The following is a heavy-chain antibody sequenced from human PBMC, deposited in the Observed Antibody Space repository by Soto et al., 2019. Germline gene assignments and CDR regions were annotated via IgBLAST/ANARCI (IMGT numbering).Heavy chain of an antibody. CDR2: INHSGST. V-gene: IGHV4-34*01. Sequence: KTSETLSLTCAVYGGSFSGYYWSWIRQPPGKGLEWIGEINHSGSTNYNPSLKSRVTISVDTSKNQFSLKLSSVTAADTAVYYCARAATGTTKYYFDYWGQGTLVTVSS. J-gene: IGHJ4*02. D-gene: IGHD1-7*01. CDR3: ARAATGTTKYYFDY. CDR1: GGSFSGYY.